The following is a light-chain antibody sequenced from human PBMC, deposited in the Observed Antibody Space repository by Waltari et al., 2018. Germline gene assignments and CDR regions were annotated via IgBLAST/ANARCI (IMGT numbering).Light chain of an antibody. Sequence: QSVLTQPPSVSGAPGQRVTTPCTRTSPNLGAGHDVPWYQQLPGTVPTLLIYGNVNRPSGVPDRFSGAKSGASASLAITGLQAEDEGDYYCQSYDRSLRTSLFGGGTKLTVL. CDR1: SPNLGAGHD. CDR2: GNV. J-gene: IGLJ3*02. V-gene: IGLV1-40*01. CDR3: QSYDRSLRTSL.